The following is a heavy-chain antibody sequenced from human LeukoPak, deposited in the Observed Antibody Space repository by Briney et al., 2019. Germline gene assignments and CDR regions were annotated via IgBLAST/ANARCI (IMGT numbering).Heavy chain of an antibody. D-gene: IGHD6-13*01. Sequence: GRSLRLSCAASGFTFDDYAMHWVRQAPGKGLEWVSGISWNSGSIGYADSVKGRFTISRDNAKNSLYLQMNSLRAEDTALYYCAKDAQIAAAGNYFDYWGQGTLVTVSS. V-gene: IGHV3-9*01. CDR1: GFTFDDYA. CDR3: AKDAQIAAAGNYFDY. J-gene: IGHJ4*02. CDR2: ISWNSGSI.